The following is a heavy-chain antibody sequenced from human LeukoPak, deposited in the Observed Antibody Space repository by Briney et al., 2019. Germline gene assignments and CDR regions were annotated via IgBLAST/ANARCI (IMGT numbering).Heavy chain of an antibody. CDR1: GGSISSGSYY. CDR3: ARDGQLGLAQYFQH. J-gene: IGHJ1*01. V-gene: IGHV4-61*02. D-gene: IGHD6-6*01. Sequence: PSETLSLTCTVSGGSISSGSYYWSWIRQPAGKGLEWIGRIYTSGSTNYNPSLKSRVTISVDTSKNQFSLKLSSVTAADTAVYYCARDGQLGLAQYFQHWGQGTLVTVSS. CDR2: IYTSGST.